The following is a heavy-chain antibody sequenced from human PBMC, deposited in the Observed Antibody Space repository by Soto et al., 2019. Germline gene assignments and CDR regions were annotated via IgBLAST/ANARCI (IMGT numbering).Heavy chain of an antibody. Sequence: EVKLVDSGGGLVQPGGSLRLSCAASGFTFSTYEMNWVRQAPGKGLEWVSYISSSGYTIYYADSVRGRFTISRDNAKNSLYLQMISLRAEDTAVYYCARVLHYYYDSSGPIDSWGQGILVTVSS. CDR2: ISSSGYTI. J-gene: IGHJ4*02. CDR3: ARVLHYYYDSSGPIDS. V-gene: IGHV3-48*03. D-gene: IGHD3-22*01. CDR1: GFTFSTYE.